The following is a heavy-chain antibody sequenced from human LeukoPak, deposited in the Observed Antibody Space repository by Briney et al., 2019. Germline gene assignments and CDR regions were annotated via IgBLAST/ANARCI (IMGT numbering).Heavy chain of an antibody. V-gene: IGHV4-39*07. CDR2: IYYSGST. J-gene: IGHJ3*02. Sequence: SETLSLTCTVSGGSISSSSYYWGWIRQPPGKGLEWIGSIYYSGSTYYNPSLKSRVTISVDTSKIQFSLKLSSVTAADTAVYYCARAGIAAAVYAFDIWGQGTMVTVSS. CDR1: GGSISSSSYY. D-gene: IGHD6-13*01. CDR3: ARAGIAAAVYAFDI.